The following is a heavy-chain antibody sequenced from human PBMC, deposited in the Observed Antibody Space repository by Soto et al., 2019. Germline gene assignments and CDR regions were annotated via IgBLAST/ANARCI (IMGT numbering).Heavy chain of an antibody. D-gene: IGHD3-9*01. CDR2: IYPGDSDT. Sequence: GESLKISCKGSGYSFTSYWIGWVRQMPGKGLEWMGIIYPGDSDTRYSPSFQGQVTISADKSISTAYLQWSSLKASDTAMYYCARCPKDYDVLTGYYWEGMYVWGQGTTVTVSS. V-gene: IGHV5-51*01. CDR3: ARCPKDYDVLTGYYWEGMYV. J-gene: IGHJ6*02. CDR1: GYSFTSYW.